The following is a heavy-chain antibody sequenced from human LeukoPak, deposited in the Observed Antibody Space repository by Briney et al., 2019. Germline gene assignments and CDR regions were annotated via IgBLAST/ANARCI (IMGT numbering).Heavy chain of an antibody. V-gene: IGHV4-59*01. CDR1: GGSISSYY. J-gene: IGHJ4*02. CDR2: IYYSGST. D-gene: IGHD5-12*01. CDR3: ARLGGYEDY. Sequence: PSETLSLTCTVSGGSISSYYWSWIRQHPGKGLEWIAYIYYSGSTNYNPSLKSRVTISIDTSKNQFFLKLSSVTAADTAVYYCARLGGYEDYWGQGTLVTFSS.